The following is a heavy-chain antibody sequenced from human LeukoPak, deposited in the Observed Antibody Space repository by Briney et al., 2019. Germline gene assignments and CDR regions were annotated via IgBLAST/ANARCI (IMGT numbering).Heavy chain of an antibody. CDR1: GGTFNNSA. V-gene: IGHV1-69*05. Sequence: SVKVSCKTSGGTFNNSAISCVRQAPGQGLDWLGGIMPLFGTAGYAQKFQGRVTITKDESTRTVYLELTSLTSDDTAVYYCARDVHGDYGSGWFDPWGQGTLVSVSS. D-gene: IGHD4-17*01. CDR2: IMPLFGTA. J-gene: IGHJ5*02. CDR3: ARDVHGDYGSGWFDP.